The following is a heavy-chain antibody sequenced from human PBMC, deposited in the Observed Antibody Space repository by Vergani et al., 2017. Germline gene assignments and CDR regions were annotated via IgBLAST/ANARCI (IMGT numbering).Heavy chain of an antibody. CDR3: ARGSCVGGSCYGRLFDY. D-gene: IGHD2-15*01. CDR2: IHTSGST. V-gene: IGHV4-61*02. J-gene: IGHJ4*02. Sequence: QVQLQESGPGLVKPSQTLSLTCTVSGGSINSHNYYWSWIRQPAGKGLEWIGRIHTSGSTNYNPSLKSRVTMSEDTSKNQFSLNLTSVTAADAAVYFCARGSCVGGSCYGRLFDYWGRGSLVTVSS. CDR1: GGSINSHNYY.